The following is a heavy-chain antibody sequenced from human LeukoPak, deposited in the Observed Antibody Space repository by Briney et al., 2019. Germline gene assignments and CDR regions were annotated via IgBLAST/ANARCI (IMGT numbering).Heavy chain of an antibody. D-gene: IGHD5-18*01. CDR1: GFTFSSYA. J-gene: IGHJ4*02. CDR3: YSYGYSYFDY. Sequence: GGSLRLSCAASGFTFSSYAMSWVRQAPGKGLEWVSAISGSGGCTYYADSVKGRFTISRDNSKNTLYLQMNSLRAEDYCAKGGYSYGYSYFDYWGQGTLVTVSS. CDR2: ISGSGGCT. V-gene: IGHV3-23*01.